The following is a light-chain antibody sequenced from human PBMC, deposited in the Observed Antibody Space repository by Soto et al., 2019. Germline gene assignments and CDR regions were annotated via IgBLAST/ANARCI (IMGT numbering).Light chain of an antibody. J-gene: IGLJ1*01. CDR1: SSDVGNSDY. V-gene: IGLV2-14*01. Sequence: QSVLTQPASVSGSPGQSITISCTGTSSDVGNSDYVSWYQQHPGKVPKLMIYDVSNRPSGVSNRFSGSKSGNTASLTISGLQAEDEADYYCISFTTRDTYVFGTGTKVTVL. CDR3: ISFTTRDTYV. CDR2: DVS.